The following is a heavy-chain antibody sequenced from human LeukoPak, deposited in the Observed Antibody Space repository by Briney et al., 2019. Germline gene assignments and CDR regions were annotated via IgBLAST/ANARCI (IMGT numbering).Heavy chain of an antibody. CDR3: TADLSDSSAWSFDY. CDR2: IRTKSEGEPT. J-gene: IGHJ4*02. V-gene: IGHV3-15*01. CDR1: GFTLSDAW. D-gene: IGHD3-22*01. Sequence: GGSLRLSCAASGFTLSDAWLSWVRQAPGKGLEWIGRIRTKSEGEPTDYPGPVKGRFTISRDHSKNTLYLQMNSLRTEDTAVYYCTADLSDSSAWSFDYWGQGTLVTVSS.